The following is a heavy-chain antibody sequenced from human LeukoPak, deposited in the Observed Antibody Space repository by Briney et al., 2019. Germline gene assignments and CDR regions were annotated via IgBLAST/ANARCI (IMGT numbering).Heavy chain of an antibody. CDR3: ARPDSITMIDGMDV. CDR2: MNPNSGNT. D-gene: IGHD3-22*01. J-gene: IGHJ6*02. Sequence: ASVKVSCKASGYTFTGYYMHWVRQAPGQGLEWMGWMNPNSGNTGYAQKFQGRVTMTRNTSISTAYMELSSLRSEDTAVYYCARPDSITMIDGMDVWGQGTTVTVSS. CDR1: GYTFTGYY. V-gene: IGHV1-8*02.